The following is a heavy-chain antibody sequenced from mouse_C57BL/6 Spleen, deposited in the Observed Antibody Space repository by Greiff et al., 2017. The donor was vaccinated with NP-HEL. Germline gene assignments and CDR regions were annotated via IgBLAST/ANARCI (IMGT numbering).Heavy chain of an antibody. CDR3: ARRNLIYYDSAWFAY. CDR1: GYTFTGYW. J-gene: IGHJ3*01. V-gene: IGHV1-9*01. Sequence: QVQLKQSGAELMKPGASVKLSCKATGYTFTGYWIEWVKQRPGHGLEWIGEILPGSGSTNYNEKFKGKATFTADTSSNTAYMQLSSLTTEDSAIYYCARRNLIYYDSAWFAYWGQGTLVTVSA. CDR2: ILPGSGST. D-gene: IGHD2-4*01.